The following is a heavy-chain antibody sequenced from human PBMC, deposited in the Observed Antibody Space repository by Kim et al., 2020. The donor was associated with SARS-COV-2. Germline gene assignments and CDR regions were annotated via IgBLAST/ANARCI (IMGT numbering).Heavy chain of an antibody. V-gene: IGHV4-59*01. D-gene: IGHD2-15*01. Sequence: SETLSLTCTVSGASISSNYWGWIRQPPGKGLEWIGYIYYNGNTNYNPSLKSRVTISIDTSKNQFSLNLNSVTAADTAVYYCARLEGGSWTSGAFDIWGQGTMVTVSS. CDR2: IYYNGNT. CDR1: GASISSNY. CDR3: ARLEGGSWTSGAFDI. J-gene: IGHJ3*02.